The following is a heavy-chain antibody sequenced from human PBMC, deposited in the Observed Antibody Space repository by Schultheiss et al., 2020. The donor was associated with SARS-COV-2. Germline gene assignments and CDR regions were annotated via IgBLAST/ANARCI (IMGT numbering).Heavy chain of an antibody. CDR2: IYHSGST. CDR1: GGSFSGYY. D-gene: IGHD1-1*01. CDR3: AREGSSVGGTDY. J-gene: IGHJ4*02. V-gene: IGHV4-34*01. Sequence: SETLSLTCAVYGGSFSGYYWSWIRQPPGKGLEWIGYIYHSGSTYYNPSLKSRVTISVDRSKNQFSLKLSSVTAADTAVYYCAREGSSVGGTDYWGQGTLVTVSS.